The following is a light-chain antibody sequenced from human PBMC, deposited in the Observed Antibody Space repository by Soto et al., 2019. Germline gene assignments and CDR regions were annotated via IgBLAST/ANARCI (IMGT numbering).Light chain of an antibody. CDR1: QSVSSN. Sequence: EIVMTQSPATLSVSPGERATLSCRASQSVSSNFAWYQQQPGQAPRRLIYGASTRATGIPARFSGSGSGTEFTLPISSRQYEDVAVDYCQQYNNWPPWTFGQGTKVEIK. V-gene: IGKV3-15*01. CDR3: QQYNNWPPWT. CDR2: GAS. J-gene: IGKJ1*01.